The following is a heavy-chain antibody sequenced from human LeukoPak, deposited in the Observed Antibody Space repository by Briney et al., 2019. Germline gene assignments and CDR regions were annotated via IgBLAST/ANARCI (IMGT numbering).Heavy chain of an antibody. J-gene: IGHJ4*02. CDR2: IYYSGST. CDR3: ASLHIAAAGTSVRFDY. V-gene: IGHV4-39*01. CDR1: GGSISSSSYY. D-gene: IGHD6-13*01. Sequence: SETVSLTCTVSGGSISSSSYYWGWIRQPPGKGLEWVGSIYYSGSTYYNPSLKSRVTISVDTSKNQFSLKLSSVTAADTAVYYCASLHIAAAGTSVRFDYWGQGTVVTVSS.